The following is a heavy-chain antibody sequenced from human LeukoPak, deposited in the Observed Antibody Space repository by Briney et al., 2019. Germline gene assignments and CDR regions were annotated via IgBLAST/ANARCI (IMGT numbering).Heavy chain of an antibody. V-gene: IGHV3-53*01. D-gene: IGHD6-19*01. CDR1: GFTVSSSF. CDR3: ARPRDDNSGYYIS. J-gene: IGHJ5*02. CDR2: IYRGGTT. Sequence: GGSLILSCAASGFTVSSSFMSWVRQAPGKGLEWVSLIYRGGTTYVADCVKGRFTVSRDISKNTLYLQINSLRAEDTALYYCARPRDDNSGYYISWGQGSLVTVSS.